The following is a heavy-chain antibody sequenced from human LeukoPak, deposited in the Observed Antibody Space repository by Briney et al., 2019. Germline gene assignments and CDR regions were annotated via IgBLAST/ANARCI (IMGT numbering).Heavy chain of an antibody. Sequence: PGRSRRLSGAASGFTFSSYGMHWVRQAPGKGLEWVAAISYDGSNKYYADSVKGRFTITRDNSKNTLYLQMNSLRAEDTAVYYCASHYNSSGYYYYGYWGQGTLVTVSS. CDR2: ISYDGSNK. V-gene: IGHV3-30*03. CDR3: ASHYNSSGYYYYGY. J-gene: IGHJ4*02. CDR1: GFTFSSYG. D-gene: IGHD3-22*01.